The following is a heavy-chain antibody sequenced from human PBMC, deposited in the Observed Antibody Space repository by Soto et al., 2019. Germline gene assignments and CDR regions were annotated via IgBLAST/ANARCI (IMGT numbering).Heavy chain of an antibody. CDR3: AKDLHYYDSSGYSN. CDR2: ISYDGSNK. J-gene: IGHJ4*02. CDR1: GFTFSSYG. D-gene: IGHD3-22*01. Sequence: AGGSLRLSCAASGFTFSSYGMHWVRQAPGKGLEWVAVISYDGSNKYYADSVKGRFTISRDNSKNTLYLQMNSLRAEDTAVYYCAKDLHYYDSSGYSNWGQGTLGNV. V-gene: IGHV3-30*18.